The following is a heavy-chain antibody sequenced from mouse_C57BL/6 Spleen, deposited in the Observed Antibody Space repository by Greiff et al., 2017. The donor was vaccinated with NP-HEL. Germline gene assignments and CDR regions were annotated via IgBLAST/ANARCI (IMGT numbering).Heavy chain of an antibody. V-gene: IGHV1-80*01. D-gene: IGHD1-1*01. CDR1: GYAFSSYW. Sequence: VQLQQSGAELVKPGASVKISCKASGYAFSSYWMNWVKQRPGKGLEWIGQIYPGDGDTNYNGKFKGKATLTADKSSSTAYMQLSSLTSEDSAVYFGARRGYYGSPDYWGQGTTLTVSS. CDR3: ARRGYYGSPDY. CDR2: IYPGDGDT. J-gene: IGHJ2*01.